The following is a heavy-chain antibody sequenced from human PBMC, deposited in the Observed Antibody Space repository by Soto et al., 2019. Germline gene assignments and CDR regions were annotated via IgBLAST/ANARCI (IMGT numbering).Heavy chain of an antibody. CDR1: GFTFSSYA. Sequence: EVQLLESGGGLVQPGGSLRLSCAASGFTFSSYAMSWVRQAQGKGLEWVSAISGSGGSTYYADAVKGRFTISRDNSKNTRDLQRNSRRAEDTAVSHCARDASSNGARIAARPHYYNMDVRGKGTTVTVSS. J-gene: IGHJ6*03. CDR3: ARDASSNGARIAARPHYYNMDV. CDR2: ISGSGGST. V-gene: IGHV3-23*01. D-gene: IGHD6-6*01.